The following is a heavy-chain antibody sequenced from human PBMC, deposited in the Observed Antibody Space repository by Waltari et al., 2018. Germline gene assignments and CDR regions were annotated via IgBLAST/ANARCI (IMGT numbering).Heavy chain of an antibody. J-gene: IGHJ2*01. D-gene: IGHD3-16*01. CDR1: GFTFSSYT. CDR2: IRRNGDYI. Sequence: EVQLVESGGGLVKLGGSLRLSCAASGFTFSSYTMNWVRQAPGKGVEWRSSIRRNGDYIDYGDSGKGRLTSSGDNAKNAGLLERDRLRDEDTAVYYCARDRGGYSYFELWGRGTLVTVSS. CDR3: ARDRGGYSYFEL. V-gene: IGHV3-21*01.